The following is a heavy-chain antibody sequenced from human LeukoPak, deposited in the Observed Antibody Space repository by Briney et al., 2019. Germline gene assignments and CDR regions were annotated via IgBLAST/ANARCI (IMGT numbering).Heavy chain of an antibody. CDR2: INHSGTT. J-gene: IGHJ4*02. CDR1: GGSIRGFY. D-gene: IGHD1-1*01. CDR3: ARDQLGNNY. Sequence: SETLSLTCTVSGGSIRGFYWSWIRQPPGKGLEWIAEINHSGTTNYNPSLKSRVTISVDTSKNQFSLKLNSVTAADTAVYYCARDQLGNNYWGQGTLVTVSS. V-gene: IGHV4-34*01.